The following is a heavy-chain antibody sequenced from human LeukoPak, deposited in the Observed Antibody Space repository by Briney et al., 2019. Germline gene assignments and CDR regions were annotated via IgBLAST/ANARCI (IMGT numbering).Heavy chain of an antibody. Sequence: QPGGSLRLSCAASTFTFSRYWMHWVRQAPGKGLVWVSRINSDGSSTSYADSVKGRFTISRDNAKNTLYLQMNSLRAEDTAVYYCARDYYGSGSYPLFDYWGQGTLVTVSS. CDR1: TFTFSRYW. J-gene: IGHJ4*02. CDR2: INSDGSST. CDR3: ARDYYGSGSYPLFDY. V-gene: IGHV3-74*01. D-gene: IGHD3-10*01.